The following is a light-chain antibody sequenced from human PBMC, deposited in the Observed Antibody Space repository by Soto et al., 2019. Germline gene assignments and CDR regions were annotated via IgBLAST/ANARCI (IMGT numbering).Light chain of an antibody. CDR2: RAS. J-gene: IGKJ3*01. CDR3: LQYGSAPFT. CDR1: QSVSSTY. Sequence: EFVLTQSPGNLSLSPWERATLSCRASQSVSSTYLAWYQQKPGRAPRLLIHRASIRATGIPDRFSGSGSGTDFTLTISRLEPEDCAVYYCLQYGSAPFTFGPGTKVDIK. V-gene: IGKV3-20*01.